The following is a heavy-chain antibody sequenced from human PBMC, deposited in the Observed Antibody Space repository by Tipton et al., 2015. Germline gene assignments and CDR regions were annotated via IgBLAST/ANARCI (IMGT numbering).Heavy chain of an antibody. CDR1: GDSINNTNYY. J-gene: IGHJ5*02. CDR2: VRYGGRS. D-gene: IGHD2-8*01. CDR3: ARHPVKNGDAVEWFDP. V-gene: IGHV4-39*01. Sequence: TLSLTCTVSGDSINNTNYYWGWIRQPPGKGLEWIASVRYGGRSYDLPSLLRRVTTSIDTSKNHLSLRLNSVTAADTAVYYCARHPVKNGDAVEWFDPWGQGILVTVSS.